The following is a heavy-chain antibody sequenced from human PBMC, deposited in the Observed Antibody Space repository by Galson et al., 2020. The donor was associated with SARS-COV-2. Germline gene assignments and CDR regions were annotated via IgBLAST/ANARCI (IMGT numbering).Heavy chain of an antibody. CDR2: ISYDGSNK. Sequence: QLGESLKISCAASGFTFSSYAMHWVRQAPGKGLEWVAVISYDGSNKYYADSVKGRFTISRDNSKNTLYLQMNSLRAEDTAVYYCARDRLGYCSGGTCYSPFAYWGQGTLVTVSS. V-gene: IGHV3-30*04. CDR3: ARDRLGYCSGGTCYSPFAY. D-gene: IGHD2-15*01. CDR1: GFTFSSYA. J-gene: IGHJ4*02.